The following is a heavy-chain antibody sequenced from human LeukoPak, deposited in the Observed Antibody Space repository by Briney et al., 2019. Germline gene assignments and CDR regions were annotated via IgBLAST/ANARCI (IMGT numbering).Heavy chain of an antibody. V-gene: IGHV1-18*01. Sequence: GASVKVSCKASGYTFTSYGISWVRQAPGQGLEWMGWISAYNGNTNYAQKLQGRVTMTTDTSTSTAYMELRSLRSDDTAVYYCARRSGSYFLPGRGYFDYWGQGTLVTVSS. CDR3: ARRSGSYFLPGRGYFDY. D-gene: IGHD1-26*01. CDR2: ISAYNGNT. J-gene: IGHJ4*02. CDR1: GYTFTSYG.